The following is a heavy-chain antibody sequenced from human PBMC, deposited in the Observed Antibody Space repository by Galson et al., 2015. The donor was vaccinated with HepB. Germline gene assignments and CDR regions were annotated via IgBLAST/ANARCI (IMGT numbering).Heavy chain of an antibody. J-gene: IGHJ4*02. CDR1: GYTFTSYG. Sequence: SVKVSCKASGYTFTSYGISWVRQAPGQGLEWMGWISAYNGNTNYAQKLQGRVTMTTDTSTSTAYMELRSLRSDDTAVYYCARWSTTYYDILTGNLGAYYFDYWGQGTLVTVSS. CDR3: ARWSTTYYDILTGNLGAYYFDY. D-gene: IGHD3-9*01. V-gene: IGHV1-18*01. CDR2: ISAYNGNT.